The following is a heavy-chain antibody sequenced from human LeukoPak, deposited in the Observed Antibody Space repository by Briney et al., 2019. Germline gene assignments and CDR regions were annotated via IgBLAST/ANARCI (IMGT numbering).Heavy chain of an antibody. CDR2: ISWNSGSI. CDR3: AKDNRRHYTSGPNPDSLH. D-gene: IGHD6-19*01. J-gene: IGHJ4*02. V-gene: IGHV3-9*01. Sequence: PGGSLRLSCAGSGLIFNNYAMYWVRQPPGKGLEWVSGISWNSGSIDYADSVKGRFTISRDNAKNSLYLQMNSLRVEDTAFYYCAKDNRRHYTSGPNPDSLHWGQGALVTVSS. CDR1: GLIFNNYA.